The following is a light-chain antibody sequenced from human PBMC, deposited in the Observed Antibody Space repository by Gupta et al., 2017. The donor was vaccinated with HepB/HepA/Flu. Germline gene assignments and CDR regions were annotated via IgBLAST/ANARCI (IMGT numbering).Light chain of an antibody. Sequence: QAVLPQPSSLSAPPRSSASLTCTLRSGLNVGTFRIYWYQQKPGSPPQYLLWYKSDSDKEQGSGVPSRFSGSKYVSANAVILLSAGLQSEEEYYYYCMIWSGSAVVFGGGTKLTVL. CDR1: SGLNVGTFR. CDR3: MIWSGSAVV. J-gene: IGLJ3*02. V-gene: IGLV5-45*02. CDR2: YKSDSDK.